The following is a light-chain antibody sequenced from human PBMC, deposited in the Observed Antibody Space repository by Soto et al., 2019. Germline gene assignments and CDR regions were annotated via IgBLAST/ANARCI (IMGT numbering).Light chain of an antibody. CDR1: SSDVGGYNY. V-gene: IGLV2-14*03. J-gene: IGLJ1*01. CDR2: DVS. Sequence: QSVLTQPASVSGSPGQSITISCTGTSSDVGGYNYVSWYQHHPGKAPKLMIYDVSNRPSGVSNRFSGSKSGNTASLTISGLQADDEADYYCSSYTSSSIPFVFGTGTQLTVL. CDR3: SSYTSSSIPFV.